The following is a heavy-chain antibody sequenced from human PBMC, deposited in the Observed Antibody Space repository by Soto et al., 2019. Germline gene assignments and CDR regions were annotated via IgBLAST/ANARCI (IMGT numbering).Heavy chain of an antibody. J-gene: IGHJ4*02. CDR1: GFTFSSYG. D-gene: IGHD2-15*01. Sequence: QVQLVESGGGVVQPGRSLRLSCAASGFTFSSYGMHWVRQAPGKGLEWVAVISYDESNKYYADSVKGRFTISRDNSKNTLYLQMNSLRAEDTAVYYCAKERDIVVVVAPLDYWGQGTLVTVSS. CDR2: ISYDESNK. CDR3: AKERDIVVVVAPLDY. V-gene: IGHV3-30*18.